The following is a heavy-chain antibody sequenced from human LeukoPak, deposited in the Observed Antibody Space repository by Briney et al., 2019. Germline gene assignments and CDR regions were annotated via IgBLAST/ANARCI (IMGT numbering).Heavy chain of an antibody. V-gene: IGHV3-48*03. D-gene: IGHD2-15*01. Sequence: PGGSLRLSCAASGFTFSSYEMNWVRQAPGKGLEWVSYISSSGSTIYYADSVKGRFTISRDNAKNSLYLQVNSLRAEDTAVYYCARAPWYCSGGSCYGVDYWGQGTLVTVSS. CDR1: GFTFSSYE. J-gene: IGHJ4*02. CDR3: ARAPWYCSGGSCYGVDY. CDR2: ISSSGSTI.